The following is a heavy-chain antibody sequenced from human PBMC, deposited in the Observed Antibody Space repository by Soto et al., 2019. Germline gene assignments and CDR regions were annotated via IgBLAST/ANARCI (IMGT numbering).Heavy chain of an antibody. CDR1: GYTFNDYQ. V-gene: IGHV1-2*02. J-gene: IGHJ4*02. CDR3: AREENWNDVRSFDF. Sequence: QVQLVQSGAEVKKPGASVKVSCKASGYTFNDYQIHWVRQAPEQGLEWMGWIAPNSGGTKSAQKFQGRITMTRDTSISTAYMEVNRLTSDDTAVYYCAREENWNDVRSFDFWGQGTLVTVSS. D-gene: IGHD1-1*01. CDR2: IAPNSGGT.